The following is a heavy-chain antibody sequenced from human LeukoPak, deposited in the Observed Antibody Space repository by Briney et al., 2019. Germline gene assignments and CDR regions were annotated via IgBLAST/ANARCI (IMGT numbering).Heavy chain of an antibody. CDR2: ITGSGGST. V-gene: IGHV3-23*01. CDR1: GFTFSGYA. J-gene: IGHJ2*01. Sequence: PGGSLRLSCTASGFTFSGYAMNWVRQVPGKGLEWVSGITGSGGSTYYADSVKGRFTISRDNSKNTLYLQMNSLRADDTAVYYCAKCVVNYWYFDLWGRGTLVTVSS. D-gene: IGHD2/OR15-2a*01. CDR3: AKCVVNYWYFDL.